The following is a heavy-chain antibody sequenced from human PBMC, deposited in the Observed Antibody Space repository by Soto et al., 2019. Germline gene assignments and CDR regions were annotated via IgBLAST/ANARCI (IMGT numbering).Heavy chain of an antibody. CDR2: INSDGSIT. CDR3: GKVSTYYYDSTFDY. J-gene: IGHJ4*02. D-gene: IGHD3-22*01. Sequence: GGSLRLSCAASGFTFSSYWMHWVRQAPGKGLVWVSRINSDGSITSYADSVKGRFTISRDNSKNTLYLQMNSLRAEDTAVYYCGKVSTYYYDSTFDYWGQGTLVTVSS. CDR1: GFTFSSYW. V-gene: IGHV3-74*01.